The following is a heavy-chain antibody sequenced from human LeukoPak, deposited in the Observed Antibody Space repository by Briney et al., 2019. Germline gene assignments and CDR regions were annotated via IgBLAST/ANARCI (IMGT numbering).Heavy chain of an antibody. CDR1: GYTFTRYY. J-gene: IGHJ4*02. D-gene: IGHD4-17*01. V-gene: IGHV1-2*02. CDR3: AREPDYGEYDY. CDR2: INPNSGGT. Sequence: ASVKVSCKASGYTFTRYYMHWVRQTPGQGLEWMGWINPNSGGTNYAQKFQGRVTMTRDTSISTAYMELSRLRSDDTAVYYCAREPDYGEYDYWGQGTLVTVSS.